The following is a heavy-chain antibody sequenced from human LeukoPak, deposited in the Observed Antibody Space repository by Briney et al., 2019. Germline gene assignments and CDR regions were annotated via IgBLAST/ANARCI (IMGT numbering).Heavy chain of an antibody. CDR2: ISPSGDRT. CDR3: ARGDGYNWFAY. D-gene: IGHD5-24*01. V-gene: IGHV1-46*01. Sequence: ASVKVSCKASGHTFTNYYMHWVRQAPGQGLEWMGMISPSGDRTTYAQRFQGRVTMTRDTSTSTLYMDLSSLRSDDTAVFYCARGDGYNWFAYWGQGTLVTVPS. J-gene: IGHJ5*01. CDR1: GHTFTNYY.